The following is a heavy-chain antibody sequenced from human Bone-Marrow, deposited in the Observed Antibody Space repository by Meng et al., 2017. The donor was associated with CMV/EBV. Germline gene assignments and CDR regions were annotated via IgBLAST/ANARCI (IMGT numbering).Heavy chain of an antibody. CDR2: IYYSGST. J-gene: IGHJ4*02. V-gene: IGHV4-59*01. D-gene: IGHD3-22*01. CDR1: GGPISGYY. CDR3: AREVYYYDSRGYVD. Sequence: SETLSLTCTVSGGPISGYYWSWVRQPQGKGLEWIGYIYYSGSTNYNPSLKSRVTISVDTSKNQFALKLTSVTAADTAVYYCAREVYYYDSRGYVDWGQGTLVTVSS.